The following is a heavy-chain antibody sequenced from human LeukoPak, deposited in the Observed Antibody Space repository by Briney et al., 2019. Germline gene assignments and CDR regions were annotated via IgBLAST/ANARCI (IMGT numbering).Heavy chain of an antibody. CDR1: GGSFSGYY. CDR2: INHSGST. D-gene: IGHD5-24*01. CDR3: ARHVPSRDGYNSPFGY. Sequence: SETLSLTCAVYGGSFSGYYWSWIRQPPGKGLEWIGEINHSGSTNYNPSLKSRVTISVDTSKNQFSLKLSSVTAADTAVYYCARHVPSRDGYNSPFGYWGQGTLVTVSS. V-gene: IGHV4-34*01. J-gene: IGHJ4*02.